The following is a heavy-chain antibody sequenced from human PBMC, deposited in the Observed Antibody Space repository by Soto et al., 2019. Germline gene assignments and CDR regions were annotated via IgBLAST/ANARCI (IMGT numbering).Heavy chain of an antibody. CDR2: IYFDGITT. V-gene: IGHV3-74*01. CDR1: GFRLSDYE. Sequence: HPWGSLRLSCAVSGFRLSDYEMSWIRQAPGKGLVWVSRIYFDGITTNYADSVKGRFTVSRDNAKNTVYLHVNTLRDEDTAVYYCARGGAMGVDYWGQGTLVTVSS. CDR3: ARGGAMGVDY. J-gene: IGHJ4*02. D-gene: IGHD1-26*01.